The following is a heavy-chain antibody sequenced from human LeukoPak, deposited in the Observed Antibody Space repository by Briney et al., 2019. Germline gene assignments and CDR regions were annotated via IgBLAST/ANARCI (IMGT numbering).Heavy chain of an antibody. V-gene: IGHV3-23*01. CDR3: ARQSIAAHDYYYYGMDV. Sequence: GSLRLSCAASGFTFSSYAMSWVRPAPGKGLEWVSAISGSGGSTYYADSVKGRFTISRDNSKNTLYLQMNSLRAEDTAVYYCARQSIAAHDYYYYGMDVWGQGTTVTVSS. J-gene: IGHJ6*02. CDR1: GFTFSSYA. D-gene: IGHD6-6*01. CDR2: ISGSGGST.